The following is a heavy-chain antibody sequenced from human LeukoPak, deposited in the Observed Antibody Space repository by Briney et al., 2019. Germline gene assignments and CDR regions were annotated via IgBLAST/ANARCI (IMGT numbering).Heavy chain of an antibody. J-gene: IGHJ4*02. CDR3: AKGIDRFNKMNY. V-gene: IGHV3-33*06. CDR2: IWYDGSNK. CDR1: GFTFSSYG. D-gene: IGHD1-14*01. Sequence: GSLRLSCAASGFTFSSYGMHWVRQAPGKGLEWVAVIWYDGSNKYYADSVKGRFTISRDNSKNTLYLQMNSLRAEDTAVYYCAKGIDRFNKMNYWGQGTLVTVSS.